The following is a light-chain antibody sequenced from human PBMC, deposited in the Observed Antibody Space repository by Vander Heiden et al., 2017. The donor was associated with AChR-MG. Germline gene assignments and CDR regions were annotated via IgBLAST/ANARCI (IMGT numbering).Light chain of an antibody. J-gene: IGLJ3*02. CDR1: FSNLGTST. Sequence: QSVLTQPPSVSGTPGQRVTISCSGSFSNLGTSTGNWYQQLPGTAPKRLIYSNKQRPSGVPDRFSGSKSGTSASLAISGLQSEDEADYYCAAWDDRLNGWVFGGGTRLTVL. CDR2: SNK. CDR3: AAWDDRLNGWV. V-gene: IGLV1-44*01.